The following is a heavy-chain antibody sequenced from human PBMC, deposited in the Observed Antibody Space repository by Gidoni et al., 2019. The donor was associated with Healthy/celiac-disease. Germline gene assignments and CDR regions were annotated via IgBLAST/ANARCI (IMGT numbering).Heavy chain of an antibody. D-gene: IGHD3-3*01. J-gene: IGHJ6*02. Sequence: GSSVKVSCKASGGTFSSYAISWVRQAPGQGLEWMGGIIPIFGTANYAQKFQGRVTITADKSTSTAYMELSSLRSEDTAVYYCATRTQGYDFWSGYYTYYYYGMDVWGQGTTVTVSS. V-gene: IGHV1-69*06. CDR1: GGTFSSYA. CDR2: IIPIFGTA. CDR3: ATRTQGYDFWSGYYTYYYYGMDV.